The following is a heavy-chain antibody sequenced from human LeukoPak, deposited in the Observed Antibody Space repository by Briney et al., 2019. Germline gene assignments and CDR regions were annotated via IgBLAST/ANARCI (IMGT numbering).Heavy chain of an antibody. V-gene: IGHV3-30*04. CDR3: AKDREWFGEAVWDY. CDR1: GFTFSSYA. Sequence: PGGSLRLSCAASGFTFSSYAMHWVRQAPGKGLEWVAVISYDGSNKYYADSVKGRFTISRDNSKNTLYLQMNSLRAEDTAVYYCAKDREWFGEAVWDYWGQGTLVTVSS. J-gene: IGHJ4*02. CDR2: ISYDGSNK. D-gene: IGHD3-10*01.